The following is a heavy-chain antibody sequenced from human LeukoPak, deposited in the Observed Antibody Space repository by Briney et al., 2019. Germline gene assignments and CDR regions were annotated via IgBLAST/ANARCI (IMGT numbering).Heavy chain of an antibody. CDR1: GGSISSYY. Sequence: SETLSLTCTVSGGSISSYYWGWIRQPPGKGLEWIGYIYYSGSTNYNPSLNSRVTISVDTSKNQFSLRLSSVTAADTAIYYCARAVSGRFDYWGQGTLVTVSS. V-gene: IGHV4-59*08. D-gene: IGHD6-19*01. CDR2: IYYSGST. J-gene: IGHJ4*02. CDR3: ARAVSGRFDY.